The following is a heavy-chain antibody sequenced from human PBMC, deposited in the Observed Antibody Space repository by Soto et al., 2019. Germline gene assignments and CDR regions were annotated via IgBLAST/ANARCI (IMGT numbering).Heavy chain of an antibody. CDR3: ATRIAARPLYYYYGMDV. J-gene: IGHJ6*02. CDR1: GYTFSSYG. CDR2: ISTYNGYT. D-gene: IGHD6-6*01. Sequence: GASVKVSCKASGYTFSSYGVSWVRQAPGQGLEWMGWISTYNGYTNYAQKFQGRVTITADESTSTAYMELSSLRSEDTAVYYCATRIAARPLYYYYGMDVWGQGTTVTVSS. V-gene: IGHV1-18*01.